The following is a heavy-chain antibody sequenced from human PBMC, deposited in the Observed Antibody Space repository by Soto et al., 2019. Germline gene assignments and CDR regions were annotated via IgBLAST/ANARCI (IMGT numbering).Heavy chain of an antibody. Sequence: VGSLRLSCAASGFTFSNAWMNWVRQAPGKGLEWVGRIKSKTDGGTTDYAAPVKGRFTISRDDSKNTLYLQMNSLKTEDTAVYYCTTDEGGPVITTEDAFDIWGQGTMVTVSS. CDR3: TTDEGGPVITTEDAFDI. V-gene: IGHV3-15*07. D-gene: IGHD3-22*01. J-gene: IGHJ3*02. CDR2: IKSKTDGGTT. CDR1: GFTFSNAW.